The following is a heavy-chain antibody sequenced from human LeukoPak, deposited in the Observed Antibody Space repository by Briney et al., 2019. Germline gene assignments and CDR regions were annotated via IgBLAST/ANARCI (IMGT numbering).Heavy chain of an antibody. J-gene: IGHJ4*02. CDR3: AIQTYYYDGSGYYRQDY. CDR2: IYYSGST. Sequence: PSETLSLTCTVSGGSISSSSYYWGWIRQPPGKGLEWIGSIYYSGSTYYNPSLKSRVTISVDTSKNQFSLKLSSVTAADTAVYYCAIQTYYYDGSGYYRQDYWGQGTLVTVSS. D-gene: IGHD3-22*01. V-gene: IGHV4-39*01. CDR1: GGSISSSSYY.